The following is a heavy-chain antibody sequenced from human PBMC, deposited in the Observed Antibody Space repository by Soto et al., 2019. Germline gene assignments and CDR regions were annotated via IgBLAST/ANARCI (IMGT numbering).Heavy chain of an antibody. CDR1: GGPFSSYA. J-gene: IGHJ6*01. Sequence: SGKVSCKACGGPFSSYAISLVRRAPGQGLEWAGGLIPIFGTANYAQKFHGRVTITADESTSTAYMELSSLRSEDTAVYYCARFHIVVVPAAPGRGYSYYYGMDVWGQGTTVTVSS. V-gene: IGHV1-69*13. D-gene: IGHD2-2*01. CDR2: LIPIFGTA. CDR3: ARFHIVVVPAAPGRGYSYYYGMDV.